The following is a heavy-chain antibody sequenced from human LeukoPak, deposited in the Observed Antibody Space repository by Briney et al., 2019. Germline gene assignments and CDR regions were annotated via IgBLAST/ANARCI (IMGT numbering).Heavy chain of an antibody. J-gene: IGHJ4*02. Sequence: ASVKVSCKASGYTFTGYYMRWVRQAPGQGLEWMGWVNPNSGGTNYAQKFQGRVTMTRDTSISTAYMELSRLRSDDTAVYYCALQKGYYDSSGWYDYWGQGTLVTVSS. V-gene: IGHV1-2*02. CDR1: GYTFTGYY. D-gene: IGHD3-22*01. CDR3: ALQKGYYDSSGWYDY. CDR2: VNPNSGGT.